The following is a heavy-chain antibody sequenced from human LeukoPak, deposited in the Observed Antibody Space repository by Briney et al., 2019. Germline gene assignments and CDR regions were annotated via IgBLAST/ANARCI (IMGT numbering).Heavy chain of an antibody. D-gene: IGHD6-19*01. CDR2: IIRKIGGGTT. J-gene: IGHJ4*02. CDR1: GFTLTNAW. CDR3: TTDPFRLDDFDFHF. V-gene: IGHV3-15*01. Sequence: PGGSLRLSCAASGFTLTNAWMSWVRQAPGEGLEWVGHIIRKIGGGTTDYAAPVKGRITISTDNSKNILSLQLHTLKTADTAVYYCTTDPFRLDDFDFHFWGQGILVTVSS.